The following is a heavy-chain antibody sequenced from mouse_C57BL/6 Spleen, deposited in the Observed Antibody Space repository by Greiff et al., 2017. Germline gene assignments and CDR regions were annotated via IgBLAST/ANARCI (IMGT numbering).Heavy chain of an antibody. CDR3: AREGNYDYDEVFAY. CDR2: INPNYGTT. J-gene: IGHJ3*01. Sequence: QLKESGPELVKPGASVKISCKASGYSFTDYNMNWVKQSNGKSLEWIGVINPNYGTTSYNQKFKGKATLTVDQSSSTAYMQLNSLTSEDSAVYYCAREGNYDYDEVFAYWGQGTLVTVSA. CDR1: GYSFTDYN. D-gene: IGHD2-4*01. V-gene: IGHV1-39*01.